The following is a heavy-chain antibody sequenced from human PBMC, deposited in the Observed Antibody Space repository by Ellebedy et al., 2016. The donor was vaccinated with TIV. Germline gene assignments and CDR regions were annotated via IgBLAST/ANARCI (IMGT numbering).Heavy chain of an antibody. V-gene: IGHV1-18*01. D-gene: IGHD6-13*01. CDR1: GYTLSDLS. Sequence: AASVKVSCKVSGYTLSDLSLHWVRQAPGQGLQWMGWIGPFSGNTYYAQKLQGRVTMTTDTSTNTAYMDLRSLRSDDTAVYYCARDRAVSGAASARSLLNYWGQGTLITVSS. CDR3: ARDRAVSGAASARSLLNY. J-gene: IGHJ4*02. CDR2: IGPFSGNT.